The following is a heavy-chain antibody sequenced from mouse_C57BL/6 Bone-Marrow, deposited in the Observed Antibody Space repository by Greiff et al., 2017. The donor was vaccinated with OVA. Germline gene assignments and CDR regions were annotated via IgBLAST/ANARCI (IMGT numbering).Heavy chain of an antibody. Sequence: VQLQQPGAELVRPGASVKISCKASGYSFTGYYMHWVKQSHGNILDWIGYIYPYNGVSSYNQKFKGKATLTVDKSSSTAYMELRSLTSEDSAVYYCARSWSNYWYFDVWGTGTTVTVSS. CDR3: ARSWSNYWYFDV. J-gene: IGHJ1*03. D-gene: IGHD2-5*01. CDR2: IYPYNGVS. V-gene: IGHV1-31*01. CDR1: GYSFTGYY.